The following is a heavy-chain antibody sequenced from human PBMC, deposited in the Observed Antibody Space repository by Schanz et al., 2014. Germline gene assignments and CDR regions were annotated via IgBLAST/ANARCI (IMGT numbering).Heavy chain of an antibody. CDR3: ARDKGGYYPFDY. Sequence: VQLVESGGGLVKPGGSLRLSCAASGFTFSSYWMSWVRQAPGKGLEWVANIKQDGIEKYYVDSVKGRFTISRDNAKNSLYLQMNSLTADDTAVYYCARDKGGYYPFDYWGRGTLVTVSS. CDR1: GFTFSSYW. D-gene: IGHD3-3*01. V-gene: IGHV3-7*01. J-gene: IGHJ4*02. CDR2: IKQDGIEK.